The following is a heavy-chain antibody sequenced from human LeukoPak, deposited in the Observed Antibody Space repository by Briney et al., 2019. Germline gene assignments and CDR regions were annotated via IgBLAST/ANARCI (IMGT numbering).Heavy chain of an antibody. D-gene: IGHD3-16*01. J-gene: IGHJ4*02. CDR2: IYYSGST. V-gene: IGHV4-39*01. CDR1: GGSLSSSSYY. CDR3: ARRGIER. Sequence: PSETLSLTCTVSGGSLSSSSYYWGWIRQPPGKGLEWIGSIYYSGSTYYNPSLKSRVTISVDTSKNQFSLKLSSVTAADTAVYYCARRGIERWGQGTLVTVSS.